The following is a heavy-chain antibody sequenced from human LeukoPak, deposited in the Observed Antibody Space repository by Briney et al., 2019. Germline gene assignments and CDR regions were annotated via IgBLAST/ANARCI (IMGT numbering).Heavy chain of an antibody. CDR1: GFTFSSYL. CDR2: INSDGSST. J-gene: IGHJ4*02. V-gene: IGHV3-74*01. Sequence: YPGGSLRLCCAASGFTFSSYLMHWVRQAPGKGLVWVSRINSDGSSTSYADSVKGRFTISRDNAKNTLYLEMNSLRAEDTAVYFCARDLRDYYGSGSYYNALDYWGQGTLVTVSS. D-gene: IGHD3-10*01. CDR3: ARDLRDYYGSGSYYNALDY.